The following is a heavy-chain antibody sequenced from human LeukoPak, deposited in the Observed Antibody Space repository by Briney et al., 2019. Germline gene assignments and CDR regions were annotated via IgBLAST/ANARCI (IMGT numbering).Heavy chain of an antibody. CDR1: GYTLTELS. CDR2: FDPEDGET. Sequence: GASVKVSCKVSGYTLTELSMHWVRQAPGKGLEWMGGFDPEDGETIYAQKFQGRVTMTEDTSTDTAYIELSSLRSEDTAVYYCATDVLLWFGESQSWGQGTLVTVSS. J-gene: IGHJ5*02. D-gene: IGHD3-10*01. V-gene: IGHV1-24*01. CDR3: ATDVLLWFGESQS.